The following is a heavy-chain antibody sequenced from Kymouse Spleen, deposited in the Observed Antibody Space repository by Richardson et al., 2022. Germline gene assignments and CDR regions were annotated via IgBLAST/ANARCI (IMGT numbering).Heavy chain of an antibody. CDR1: GFTFSSYG. J-gene: IGHJ4*02. CDR2: IWYDGSNK. D-gene: IGHD1-26*01. V-gene: IGHV3-33*01. Sequence: QVQLVESGGGVVQPGRSLRLSCAASGFTFSSYGMHWVRQAPGKGLEWVAVIWYDGSNKYYADSVKGRFTISRDNSKNTLYLQMNSLRAEDTAVYYCARDIVGATGPFDYWGQGTLVTVSS. CDR3: ARDIVGATGPFDY.